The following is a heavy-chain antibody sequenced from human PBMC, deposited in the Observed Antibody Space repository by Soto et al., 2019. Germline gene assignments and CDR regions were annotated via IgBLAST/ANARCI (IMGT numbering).Heavy chain of an antibody. J-gene: IGHJ6*02. D-gene: IGHD3-10*01. CDR1: GGSFSGYY. CDR3: ARDSSSSGYYYYGMDV. V-gene: IGHV4-59*01. Sequence: SETLSLTCAVYGGSFSGYYWSWIRQPPGKGLEWIGYIYYSGSTNYNPSLKSRVTISVDTSKNQFSLKLSSVTAADTAVYYCARDSSSSGYYYYGMDVWGQGTTVTVSS. CDR2: IYYSGST.